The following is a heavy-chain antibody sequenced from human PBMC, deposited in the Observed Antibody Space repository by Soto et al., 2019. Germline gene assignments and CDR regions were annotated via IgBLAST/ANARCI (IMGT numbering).Heavy chain of an antibody. V-gene: IGHV3-21*01. J-gene: IGHJ4*02. CDR3: ARSSFDY. Sequence: GSLRLSCAASGFTFSGYTMNWVRQAPGKGLEWVSSITSGSSYIYYADSVKGRFTISRDNAKNSLYLQINSLRAEDTAMYYCARSSFDYWGQGTLVTVSS. CDR2: ITSGSSYI. CDR1: GFTFSGYT.